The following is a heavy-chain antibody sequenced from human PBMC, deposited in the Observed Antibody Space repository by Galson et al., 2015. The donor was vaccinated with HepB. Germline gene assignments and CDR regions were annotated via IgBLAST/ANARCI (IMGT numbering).Heavy chain of an antibody. D-gene: IGHD6-13*01. Sequence: QSGAEVKKPGESLRISCKGSGYSFTSYWISWVRQMPGKGLEWMGRIDPSDSYTNYSPSFQGHVTISADKSISTAYLQWSSLKASDTAMYYCARHESIAAAGPPLTRFWWFDPWGQGTLVTVSS. CDR1: GYSFTSYW. CDR2: IDPSDSYT. V-gene: IGHV5-10-1*01. CDR3: ARHESIAAAGPPLTRFWWFDP. J-gene: IGHJ5*02.